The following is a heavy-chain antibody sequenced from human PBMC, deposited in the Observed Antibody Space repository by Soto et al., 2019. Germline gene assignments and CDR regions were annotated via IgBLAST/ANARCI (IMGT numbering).Heavy chain of an antibody. V-gene: IGHV1-18*01. CDR1: GYTFTTYG. D-gene: IGHD6-13*01. CDR2: ISAYSGSR. Sequence: QVQLLPYGAEGKKPGASVKVSCKDSGYTFTTYGISWVRQAPGQGLEWMGWISAYSGSRKFAQKLQGRVTMTTDTSTNTAYMEQRSMTSVDTAVYSGARDFTNRSCWPYYSDYWGQGTLGTVSS. J-gene: IGHJ4*02. CDR3: ARDFTNRSCWPYYSDY.